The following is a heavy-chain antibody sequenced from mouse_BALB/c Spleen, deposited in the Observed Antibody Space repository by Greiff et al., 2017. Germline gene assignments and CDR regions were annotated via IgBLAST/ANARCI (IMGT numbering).Heavy chain of an antibody. Sequence: EVQLMESGPGLVKPSQSLSLTCTVTGYSITSDYAWNWIRQFPGNKLEWMGYISYSGSTSYNPSLKSRISITRDTSKNQFFLQLNSVTTEDTATYYGARWILRIRFPDIDYWGQGTTVTVSS. CDR2: ISYSGST. V-gene: IGHV3-2*02. J-gene: IGHJ4*01. CDR3: ARWILRIRFPDIDY. CDR1: GYSITSDYA.